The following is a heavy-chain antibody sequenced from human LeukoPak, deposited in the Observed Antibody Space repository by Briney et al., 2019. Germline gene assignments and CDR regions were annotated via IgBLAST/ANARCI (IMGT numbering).Heavy chain of an antibody. J-gene: IGHJ6*02. CDR3: ARVSGDHPYYYGMDV. CDR1: GFTFSSYW. D-gene: IGHD4-17*01. CDR2: INSDGSST. V-gene: IGHV3-74*01. Sequence: PGGSLRLSCAASGFTFSSYWMHWVRQAPGKGLVWVSRINSDGSSTSYADSVKGRFTISRDNARNTLYLQMNSLRAEDTAVYYCARVSGDHPYYYGMDVWGQGTTVTISS.